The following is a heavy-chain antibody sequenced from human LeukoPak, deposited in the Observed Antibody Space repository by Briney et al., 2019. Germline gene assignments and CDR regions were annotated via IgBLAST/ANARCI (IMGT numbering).Heavy chain of an antibody. CDR1: GGSFSGYY. Sequence: SETLSLTCAVYGGSFSGYYWSWIRQPPGKGLEWIGEINHSGSTNYNPSLKSRVTISVDTSKNQFSLKLSSVTAADTAVYYCARDGYRTRVDYWGQGTLVTVSS. D-gene: IGHD6-13*01. V-gene: IGHV4-34*01. J-gene: IGHJ4*02. CDR2: INHSGST. CDR3: ARDGYRTRVDY.